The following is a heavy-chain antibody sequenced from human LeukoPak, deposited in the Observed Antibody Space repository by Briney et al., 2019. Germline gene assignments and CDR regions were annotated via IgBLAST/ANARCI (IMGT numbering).Heavy chain of an antibody. J-gene: IGHJ6*02. V-gene: IGHV4-59*01. Sequence: SETLSLTCTVSGGSISSYYWSWIRQPPGKGLEWIGYIYYSGSTNYNPSLKSRVTISVDTSKNQFSLKLSSVTAADTAVYYCAREPMVRGVMPLSYGMDVWGQGTTVTVSS. D-gene: IGHD3-10*01. CDR2: IYYSGST. CDR3: AREPMVRGVMPLSYGMDV. CDR1: GGSISSYY.